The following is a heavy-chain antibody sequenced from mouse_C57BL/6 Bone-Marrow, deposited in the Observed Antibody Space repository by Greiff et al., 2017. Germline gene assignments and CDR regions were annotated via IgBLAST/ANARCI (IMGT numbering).Heavy chain of an antibody. D-gene: IGHD1-1*01. CDR1: GFTFSDYG. Sequence: EVTLVESGGGLVKPGGSLKLSCAASGFTFSDYGMHWVRPAPEKGLEWVAYISSGSSTIYYADTVYGRFTISSDNAKNTLFLQMTSLRSEDTAMYYCAKDYGSSFDYWGKGTTLTVSS. J-gene: IGHJ2*01. CDR2: ISSGSSTI. V-gene: IGHV5-17*01. CDR3: AKDYGSSFDY.